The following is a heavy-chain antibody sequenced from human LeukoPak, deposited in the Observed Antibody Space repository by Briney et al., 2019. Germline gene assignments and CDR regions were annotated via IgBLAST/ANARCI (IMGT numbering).Heavy chain of an antibody. D-gene: IGHD6-13*01. Sequence: PGGSLRLSCAASGFTFSSYGMHWVRQAPGKGLEWVSSNSSSSSYIYYADSVKGRFTISRDNAKNSLYLQMNSLRADDTAVYYCARDLVSSSWYSPNNWFDPWGEGTLVTVSS. J-gene: IGHJ5*02. CDR1: GFTFSSYG. CDR3: ARDLVSSSWYSPNNWFDP. V-gene: IGHV3-21*01. CDR2: NSSSSSYI.